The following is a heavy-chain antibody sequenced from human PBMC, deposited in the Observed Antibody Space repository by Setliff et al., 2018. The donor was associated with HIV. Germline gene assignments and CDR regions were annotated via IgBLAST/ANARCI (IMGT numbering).Heavy chain of an antibody. CDR2: VSGYNGNA. D-gene: IGHD3-16*01. CDR3: ARGALGGYFDY. CDR1: GYNFNSYG. Sequence: ASVKVSCKASGYNFNSYGLNWVRQAPGHGLEWMGRVSGYNGNANYAQKFQGRVAMTIDTSTTTAYMELRSLSSDDTAVYYCARGALGGYFDYWGPGTLVTVSS. J-gene: IGHJ4*02. V-gene: IGHV1-18*01.